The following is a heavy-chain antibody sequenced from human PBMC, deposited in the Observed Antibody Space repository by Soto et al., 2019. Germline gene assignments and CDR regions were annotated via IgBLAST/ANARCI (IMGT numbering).Heavy chain of an antibody. V-gene: IGHV3-13*01. Sequence: GGSLRHSCAASGFTFSSYDMHWVRQAPGKGLEWVSAIGTAGDTYYPGSVKGRFTISRENAKNSLYLQMNSLRAEDTAVYYCARGKMEQLVRMGYYYYYGMDVWGQGTTVTVSS. D-gene: IGHD6-6*01. CDR3: ARGKMEQLVRMGYYYYYGMDV. CDR1: GFTFSSYD. CDR2: IGTAGDT. J-gene: IGHJ6*02.